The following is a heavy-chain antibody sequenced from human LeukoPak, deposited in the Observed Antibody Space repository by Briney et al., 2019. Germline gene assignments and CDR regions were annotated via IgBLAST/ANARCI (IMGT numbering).Heavy chain of an antibody. CDR3: AKDIWFGELYYAFDI. V-gene: IGHV3-21*04. CDR2: MNGGPI. J-gene: IGHJ3*02. D-gene: IGHD3-10*01. Sequence: PGGSLRLSCAASGFTFSGYSMNWVRQAPGKGLEWVASMNGGPIYYADSVKGRFTISRDNSKNTLYLQMNSLRAEDTAVYYCAKDIWFGELYYAFDIWGQGTMVTVSS. CDR1: GFTFSGYS.